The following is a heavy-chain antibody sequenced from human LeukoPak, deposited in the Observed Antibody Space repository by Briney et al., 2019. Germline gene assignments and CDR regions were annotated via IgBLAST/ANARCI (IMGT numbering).Heavy chain of an antibody. J-gene: IGHJ3*02. V-gene: IGHV3-33*08. D-gene: IGHD3-10*01. Sequence: GGSLRLSCAASGFTFSAFGMHWVRQAPGKGLEWVAVIWYDGSNKYYADSVKGRFTISRDNSKNTLYLQMNSLRAEDTAVYYCARSYYYGSEDAFDIWGQGTMVTVSS. CDR1: GFTFSAFG. CDR3: ARSYYYGSEDAFDI. CDR2: IWYDGSNK.